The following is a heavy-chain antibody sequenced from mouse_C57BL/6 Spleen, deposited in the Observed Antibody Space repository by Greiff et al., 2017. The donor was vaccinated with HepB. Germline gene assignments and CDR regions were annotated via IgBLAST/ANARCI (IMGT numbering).Heavy chain of an antibody. CDR1: GYTFTSYW. CDR3: ARGANWDPYYAMDY. J-gene: IGHJ4*01. CDR2: IDPSDSYT. V-gene: IGHV1-50*01. D-gene: IGHD4-1*01. Sequence: QVQLQQPGAELVKPGASVKLSCKASGYTFTSYWMQWVKQRPGQGLEWIGEIDPSDSYTNYNQKFKGKATLTVDKSSSTAYMQLSSLTSEDSAVYYCARGANWDPYYAMDYWGQGTSVTVSS.